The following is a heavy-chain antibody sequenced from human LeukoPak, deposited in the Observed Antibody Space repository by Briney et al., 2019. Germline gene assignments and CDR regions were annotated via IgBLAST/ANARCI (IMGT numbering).Heavy chain of an antibody. Sequence: PSETLSLTCTVSGGSISNYYWSWIRQPPGKGLEWIGYIYYSGSTYYNPSLKSRVTISVDTSKNQFSLKLSSVTTADTAVYYCARVDNSYGPSGGVDYWGQGTLVTVSS. V-gene: IGHV4-30-4*08. CDR3: ARVDNSYGPSGGVDY. J-gene: IGHJ4*02. CDR1: GGSISNYY. CDR2: IYYSGST. D-gene: IGHD5-18*01.